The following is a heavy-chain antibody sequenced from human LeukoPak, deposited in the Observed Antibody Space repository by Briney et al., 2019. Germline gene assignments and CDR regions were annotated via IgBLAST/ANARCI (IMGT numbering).Heavy chain of an antibody. CDR3: ARDTDTTSHYGRFDP. J-gene: IGHJ5*02. CDR2: VWYDGTRK. D-gene: IGHD4-17*01. Sequence: GGSLRLSCAASGFTFTGYGFHWVRQAPGKGLEWVAVVWYDGTRKYYADSVEGRFTVSRDNSENTVYLQISGLRAEDTAVYYCARDTDTTSHYGRFDPWGQGTLVTVSS. CDR1: GFTFTGYG. V-gene: IGHV3-33*01.